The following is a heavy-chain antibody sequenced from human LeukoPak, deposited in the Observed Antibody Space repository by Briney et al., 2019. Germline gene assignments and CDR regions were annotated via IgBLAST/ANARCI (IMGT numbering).Heavy chain of an antibody. Sequence: AGGSLRLSCAASGFTFSSYSMNWVRQAPGKGLEWVSSISSSSSYIYYADSVKGRFTISRDNAKNSLYLQMNSLRAEDTAVYYCARPDRVGAQHYYYGMDVWGQGTTVTVSS. D-gene: IGHD1-26*01. CDR2: ISSSSSYI. V-gene: IGHV3-21*01. CDR1: GFTFSSYS. CDR3: ARPDRVGAQHYYYGMDV. J-gene: IGHJ6*02.